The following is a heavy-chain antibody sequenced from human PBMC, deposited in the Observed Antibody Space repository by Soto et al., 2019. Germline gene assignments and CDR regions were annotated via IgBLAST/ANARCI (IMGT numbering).Heavy chain of an antibody. CDR1: GGSISSYY. Sequence: SETLSLTCTVSGGSISSYYWSWIRQPPGKGLEWIGYIYYSGSTNYNPSLKSRVTISVDTSKNQFSLKLSSVTAADTAVYYCARGPPSWSGYDAVPAYFDYWGQGTLVTVSS. CDR3: ARGPPSWSGYDAVPAYFDY. J-gene: IGHJ4*02. D-gene: IGHD3-3*01. V-gene: IGHV4-59*01. CDR2: IYYSGST.